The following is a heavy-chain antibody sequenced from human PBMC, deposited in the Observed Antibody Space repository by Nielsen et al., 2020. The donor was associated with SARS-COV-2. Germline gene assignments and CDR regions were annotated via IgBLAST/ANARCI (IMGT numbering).Heavy chain of an antibody. V-gene: IGHV3-33*01. D-gene: IGHD3/OR15-3a*01. Sequence: GESLKISCAASGFTFSSYGMHWVRQAPGKGLEWVAVIWYDGSNKYYADSAKGRFTISRDNSKNTLYLQMNSLRAEDTAVYYCARGDWGDAFDIWGQGTMVTVSS. CDR1: GFTFSSYG. CDR2: IWYDGSNK. J-gene: IGHJ3*02. CDR3: ARGDWGDAFDI.